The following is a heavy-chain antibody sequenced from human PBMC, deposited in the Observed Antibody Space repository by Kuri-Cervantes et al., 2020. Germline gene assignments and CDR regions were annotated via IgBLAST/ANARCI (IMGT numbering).Heavy chain of an antibody. CDR3: GALVT. D-gene: IGHD2-21*02. Sequence: GGSLRLSCAASGFSVSSYTMNWVRQAPRQGLEWVSSISSSGTYIYYADSVKGRFTVSRDDAKNSVSLQMDSLRADDSAVYFCGALVTWGQGTSVTVSS. J-gene: IGHJ4*02. CDR2: ISSSGTYI. V-gene: IGHV3-21*01. CDR1: GFSVSSYT.